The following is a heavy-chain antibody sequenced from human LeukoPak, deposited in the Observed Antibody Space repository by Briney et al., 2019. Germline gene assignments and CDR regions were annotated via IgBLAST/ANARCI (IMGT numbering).Heavy chain of an antibody. Sequence: PGGSLRLSCAASGFTFSSYAMSWVRQAPGKGLEWVSAISGSGGSTYYADSVKGRFTISRDNSKNTLYLQMNSLRAEDTAVYYCAKLLGYCSSTSCLGGFDPWGQGTLVTVSS. CDR3: AKLLGYCSSTSCLGGFDP. D-gene: IGHD2-2*01. J-gene: IGHJ5*02. CDR2: ISGSGGST. CDR1: GFTFSSYA. V-gene: IGHV3-23*01.